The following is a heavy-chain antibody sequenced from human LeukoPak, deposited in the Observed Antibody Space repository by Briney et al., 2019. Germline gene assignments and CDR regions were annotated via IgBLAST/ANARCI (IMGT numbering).Heavy chain of an antibody. CDR1: GFTFSSYA. CDR3: ARGYCTNGVCYSPWFDP. J-gene: IGHJ5*02. Sequence: GGSLRLSCAASGFTFSSYAMHWVRQAPGKGLEWVAVISYDGSNKYYADSVKGRFTISRDNSKNTLYPQMNSLRAEDTAVYYCARGYCTNGVCYSPWFDPWGQGTLVTVSS. V-gene: IGHV3-30-3*01. CDR2: ISYDGSNK. D-gene: IGHD2-8*01.